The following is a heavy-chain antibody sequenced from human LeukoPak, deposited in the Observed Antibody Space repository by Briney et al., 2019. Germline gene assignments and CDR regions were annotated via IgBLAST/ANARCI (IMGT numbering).Heavy chain of an antibody. D-gene: IGHD6-13*01. CDR1: GGTFSSYA. V-gene: IGHV1-69*04. J-gene: IGHJ3*02. Sequence: ASVKVSCKASGGTFSSYAISWVRQAPGQGLEWMGRIIPILGIANYAQKFQGRVTITADKSTSTAYMELSSLRSEDTAVYYCARGGFIAAAGPDAFDIWGQGTMVTVSS. CDR2: IIPILGIA. CDR3: ARGGFIAAAGPDAFDI.